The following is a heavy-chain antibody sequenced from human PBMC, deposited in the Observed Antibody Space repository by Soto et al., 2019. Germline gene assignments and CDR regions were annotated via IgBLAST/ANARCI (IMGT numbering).Heavy chain of an antibody. D-gene: IGHD4-17*01. CDR3: ARGREMSTAKFYFDY. Sequence: QVQVVQSGAEVKKPGSSVKVSCKASGGCFSNYAINWVRQAPGQGLEWMGGSIPMFDRPNYAQNFQGRVTITADESTSTAYMELSSLRSDDTAVYYCARGREMSTAKFYFDYWGQGTLVAVSS. CDR2: SIPMFDRP. CDR1: GGCFSNYA. J-gene: IGHJ4*02. V-gene: IGHV1-69*01.